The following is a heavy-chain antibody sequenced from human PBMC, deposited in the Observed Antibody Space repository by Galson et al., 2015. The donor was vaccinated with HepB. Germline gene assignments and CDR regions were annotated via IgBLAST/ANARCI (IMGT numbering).Heavy chain of an antibody. D-gene: IGHD3-22*01. CDR2: ISYDGSNK. J-gene: IGHJ6*02. Sequence: SLRLSCAASGFTFSSYAMHWVRQAPGKGLEWVAVISYDGSNKYYADSVKGRFTISRDNSKNTLYLQLNSLRAEDTAVYYCARGFHYYDSRHYGMDVWGQGTTVTVSS. V-gene: IGHV3-30*04. CDR1: GFTFSSYA. CDR3: ARGFHYYDSRHYGMDV.